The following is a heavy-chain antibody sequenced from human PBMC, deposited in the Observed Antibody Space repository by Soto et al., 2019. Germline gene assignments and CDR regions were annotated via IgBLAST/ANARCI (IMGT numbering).Heavy chain of an antibody. J-gene: IGHJ4*02. CDR3: ARGPSGDKVDY. CDR2: IYDGGTT. Sequence: QVQLQESGPRLVSPSQTLSLTCTVSGGSISSAAYCWSWIRQSPDKGLEWIGHIYDGGTTYSSPSLKGRVTISADTSETQSSLKLNSVSAADTAAYSCARGPSGDKVDYWGQGIQVTVSS. V-gene: IGHV4-30-4*01. CDR1: GGSISSAAYC. D-gene: IGHD7-27*01.